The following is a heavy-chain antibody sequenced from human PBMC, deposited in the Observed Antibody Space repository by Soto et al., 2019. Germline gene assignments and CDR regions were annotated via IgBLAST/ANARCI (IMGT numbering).Heavy chain of an antibody. CDR1: GGSISSGGYS. D-gene: IGHD6-13*01. CDR3: ASSHAGAHITAAVH. Sequence: QLQLQESGSGLVKPSQTLSLTGAVTGGSISSGGYSWSWIRQAPGKGLEWIGYIYHSGSTYYNPSLKSRVTISVDRSKNQFSLKLSSVTAVDTAVYYCASSHAGAHITAAVHWGQGTLVTVSS. J-gene: IGHJ4*02. CDR2: IYHSGST. V-gene: IGHV4-30-2*01.